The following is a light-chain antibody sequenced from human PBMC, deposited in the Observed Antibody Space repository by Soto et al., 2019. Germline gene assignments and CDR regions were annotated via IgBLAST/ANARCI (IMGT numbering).Light chain of an antibody. V-gene: IGKV3-15*01. CDR1: QGVTTN. CDR3: QQYINWPFS. J-gene: IGKJ5*01. Sequence: EIVMTQSPATLSVSPGERATLSCRAGQGVTTNFAWYQQKSGQSPRLLIYDVSIRATGVPARFSATGSETDFTLTISGLQSEDSAVYFCQQYINWPFSFGQGTRLEIK. CDR2: DVS.